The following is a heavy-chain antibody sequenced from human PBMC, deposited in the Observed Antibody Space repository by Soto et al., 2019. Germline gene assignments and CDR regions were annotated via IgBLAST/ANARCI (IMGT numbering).Heavy chain of an antibody. CDR3: ASISGGLWLQLLEDDAFDI. J-gene: IGHJ3*02. D-gene: IGHD5-12*01. CDR2: ISYDGSNK. CDR1: GFTFSSYG. Sequence: GGSLRLSCAASGFTFSSYGMHWVRQAPGKGLEWVAVISYDGSNKYYADSVKGRFTISRDNSKNTLYLQMNSLRAEDTAVYYCASISGGLWLQLLEDDAFDIWGQGTMVTVSS. V-gene: IGHV3-30*03.